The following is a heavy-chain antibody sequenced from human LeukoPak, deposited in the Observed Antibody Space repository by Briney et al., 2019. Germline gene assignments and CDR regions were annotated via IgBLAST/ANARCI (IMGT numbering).Heavy chain of an antibody. V-gene: IGHV3-7*01. Sequence: SGGSLRLSCAASGFTFSSYWMSWVRQAPGKGLEWVANIKQDGSEKYYVDSVKGRFTISRDNAKNSLYLQMNSLRVDDTAVYYCARDRGGAESHGFDAFDLWGQGTIVTVSS. CDR1: GFTFSSYW. D-gene: IGHD2-15*01. J-gene: IGHJ3*01. CDR3: ARDRGGAESHGFDAFDL. CDR2: IKQDGSEK.